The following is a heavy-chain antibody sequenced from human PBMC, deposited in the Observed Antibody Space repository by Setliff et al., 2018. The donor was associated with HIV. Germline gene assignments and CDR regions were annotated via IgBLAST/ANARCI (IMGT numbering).Heavy chain of an antibody. Sequence: SETLSLTCTVSGGSVSSSSYYWGWIRQPTGKGLEWIGTIYYSGDTQYNPSFKTRVSMSVDTSKNQFPLRLISVTAADTAVYYCARMEATRPPRGLDYWGPGTLVTVSS. CDR2: IYYSGDT. D-gene: IGHD6-6*01. CDR3: ARMEATRPPRGLDY. V-gene: IGHV4-39*01. J-gene: IGHJ4*02. CDR1: GGSVSSSSYY.